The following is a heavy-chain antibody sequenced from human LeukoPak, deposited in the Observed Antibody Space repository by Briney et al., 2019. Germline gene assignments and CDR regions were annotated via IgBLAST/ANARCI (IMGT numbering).Heavy chain of an antibody. Sequence: PGGSLRLSCAASGFTFSNYGMHWVRQAPGKGLEWVAVIWYDGSNKYYADSVKGRFTISRDNSRNTLYLQMNSLRAEDTAVYYCARDFSRAATTLGLPWFDPWGQGTLVTVSS. CDR1: GFTFSNYG. V-gene: IGHV3-33*01. D-gene: IGHD3-16*01. CDR2: IWYDGSNK. CDR3: ARDFSRAATTLGLPWFDP. J-gene: IGHJ5*02.